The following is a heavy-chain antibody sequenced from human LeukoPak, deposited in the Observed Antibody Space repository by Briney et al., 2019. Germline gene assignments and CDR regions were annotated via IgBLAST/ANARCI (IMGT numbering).Heavy chain of an antibody. D-gene: IGHD1-26*01. Sequence: GGSLRLSCAASGFTFSSYGMHWVRQAPGKGLEWVAFIRYDGSNKYYADSVKGRFTISRDNSKNTLYLQMNSLRAEDTAVYYCARARTWGELYYYYMDVWGKGTTVTVSS. J-gene: IGHJ6*03. CDR3: ARARTWGELYYYYMDV. CDR2: IRYDGSNK. CDR1: GFTFSSYG. V-gene: IGHV3-30*02.